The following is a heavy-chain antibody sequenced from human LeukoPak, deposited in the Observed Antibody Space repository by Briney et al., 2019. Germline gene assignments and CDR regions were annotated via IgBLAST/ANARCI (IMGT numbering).Heavy chain of an antibody. Sequence: PSETLSLTCAVYGGSFSGYYWSWIRQPPGKGLEWIGEINHSGSTNYNPSPKSRVTISVDTSKNQFSLKLSSVTAADTAVYYCARIEPYSGSYYVHGSFDYWGQGTLVTVSS. CDR3: ARIEPYSGSYYVHGSFDY. CDR2: INHSGST. CDR1: GGSFSGYY. J-gene: IGHJ4*02. D-gene: IGHD1-26*01. V-gene: IGHV4-34*01.